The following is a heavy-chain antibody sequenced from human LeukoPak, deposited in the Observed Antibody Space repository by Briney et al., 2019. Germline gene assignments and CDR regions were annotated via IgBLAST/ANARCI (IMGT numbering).Heavy chain of an antibody. Sequence: SRTLSLTCAISEVSVSNNNAAWNWIRPSPSRGLEWLGRTYYRSKWYTNYALSVSSRITINPDTSKNQFSLRLSSVTPEDTAVYYCASSNLRGSDAFDSWGEGTMVIVSS. CDR2: TYYRSKWYT. CDR1: EVSVSNNNAA. CDR3: ASSNLRGSDAFDS. J-gene: IGHJ3*02. D-gene: IGHD3-16*01. V-gene: IGHV6-1*01.